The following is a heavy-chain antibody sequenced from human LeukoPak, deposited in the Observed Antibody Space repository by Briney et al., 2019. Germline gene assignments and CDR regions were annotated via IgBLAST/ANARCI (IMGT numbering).Heavy chain of an antibody. J-gene: IGHJ4*02. CDR2: ISYDGTYK. V-gene: IGHV3-30-3*01. CDR1: GFTFSSYG. CDR3: ARDEDGDYYDSSNDY. Sequence: GGSLRLSCAASGFTFSSYGVHWVRQAPGKGLEWVAAISYDGTYKYYTDSVKGRFTISRDNAKNSLYLQMNSLRAEDTAVYYCARDEDGDYYDSSNDYWGQGTLVTVSS. D-gene: IGHD3-22*01.